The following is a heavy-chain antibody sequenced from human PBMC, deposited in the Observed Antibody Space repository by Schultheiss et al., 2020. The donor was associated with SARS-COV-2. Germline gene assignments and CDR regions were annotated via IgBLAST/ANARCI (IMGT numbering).Heavy chain of an antibody. CDR1: GGSISSYY. CDR2: IYYSGST. D-gene: IGHD2-2*01. J-gene: IGHJ6*02. CDR3: AREGHVVVPAGYYYGMDV. Sequence: SETLSLTCTVSGGSISSYYWSWIRQPAGKGLEWIGRIYYSGSTNYNPSLKSRVTISVDTSKNQFSLKLSSVTAADTAVYYCAREGHVVVPAGYYYGMDVWGQGTTVTVSS. V-gene: IGHV4-4*07.